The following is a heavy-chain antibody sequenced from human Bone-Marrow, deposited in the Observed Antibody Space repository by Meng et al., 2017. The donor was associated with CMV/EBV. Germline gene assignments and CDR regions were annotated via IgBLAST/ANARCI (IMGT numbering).Heavy chain of an antibody. CDR1: GLTFSNTW. Sequence: GGSLRLSCAASGLTFSNTWMTWVRQAPGKGLEWVGRIKSKTDGGTTDYAAPVKGRFTISRDDSKNTLYLQMNSLKTEDTAVYFCTTDETHTTSGLFDPWGQGTLVTVSS. V-gene: IGHV3-15*01. D-gene: IGHD2-2*01. CDR3: TTDETHTTSGLFDP. J-gene: IGHJ5*02. CDR2: IKSKTDGGTT.